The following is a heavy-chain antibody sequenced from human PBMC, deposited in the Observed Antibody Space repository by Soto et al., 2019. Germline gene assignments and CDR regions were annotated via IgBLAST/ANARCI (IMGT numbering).Heavy chain of an antibody. CDR2: IKSKTDGGTT. V-gene: IGHV3-15*07. CDR1: GDTFNNSW. Sequence: LASASSGDTFNNSWIDGFCQDPGKGLEWVGRIKSKTDGGTTDYAAPVKGRFTISRDDSKNTLYLQMNSLKTEDTAVYYCTAGEYYYDSSGDDAFDIWGQGTMVTVSS. D-gene: IGHD3-22*01. CDR3: TAGEYYYDSSGDDAFDI. J-gene: IGHJ3*02.